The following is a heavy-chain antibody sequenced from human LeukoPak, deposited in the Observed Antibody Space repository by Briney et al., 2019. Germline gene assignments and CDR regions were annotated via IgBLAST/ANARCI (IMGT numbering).Heavy chain of an antibody. V-gene: IGHV1-69*13. J-gene: IGHJ4*02. D-gene: IGHD3-22*01. CDR3: ARWGYYDSSGYYYGGDFDY. CDR1: GYTFTSYD. Sequence: SVKVSCKASGYTFTSYDINWVRQAPGQGLEWMGGIIPIFGTANYAQKFQGRVTITADESTSTAYMELSSLRSEDTAVYYCARWGYYDSSGYYYGGDFDYWGQGTLVTVSS. CDR2: IIPIFGTA.